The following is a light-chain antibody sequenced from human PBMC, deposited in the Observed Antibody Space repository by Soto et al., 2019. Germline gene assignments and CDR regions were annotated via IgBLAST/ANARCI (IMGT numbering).Light chain of an antibody. V-gene: IGKV1-27*01. CDR3: QKYDRFPLT. CDR2: GAS. CDR1: QDISTY. Sequence: DIQMIQSPSSLSASVGDRVSIICRASQDISTYLAWYQQKPGKVPKLLIYGASTLQSGVPPRFSVSRSGRDFSLTISCLQPGDIAAYYCQKYDRFPLTFSPGPKVD. J-gene: IGKJ3*01.